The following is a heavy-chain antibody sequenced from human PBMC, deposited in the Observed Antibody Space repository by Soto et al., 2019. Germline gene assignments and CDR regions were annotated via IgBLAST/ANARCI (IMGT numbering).Heavy chain of an antibody. CDR2: IKQDGSEK. D-gene: IGHD3-10*01. CDR3: ARSYYYGSGRYYYYYYGMDV. Sequence: VGSLRLSCAASGFTFSSYWMSWVRQAPGKGLEWVANIKQDGSEKYYVDSVKGRFTISRDNAKNSLYLQMNSLRAEDTAVYYCARSYYYGSGRYYYYYYGMDVWGQGTTVTVSS. V-gene: IGHV3-7*01. CDR1: GFTFSSYW. J-gene: IGHJ6*02.